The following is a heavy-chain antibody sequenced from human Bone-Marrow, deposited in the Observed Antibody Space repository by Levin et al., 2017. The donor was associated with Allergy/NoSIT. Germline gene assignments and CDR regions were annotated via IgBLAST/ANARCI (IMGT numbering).Heavy chain of an antibody. CDR3: ARDPMLRGVNTDAFDI. J-gene: IGHJ3*02. D-gene: IGHD4-17*01. V-gene: IGHV3-53*01. Sequence: GESLKISCAASGFTVSSNYMSWVRQAPGKGLEWVSVIYSGGSTYYADSVKGRFTISRDNSKNTLYLQMNSLRAEDTAVYYCARDPMLRGVNTDAFDIWGQGTMVTVSS. CDR2: IYSGGST. CDR1: GFTVSSNY.